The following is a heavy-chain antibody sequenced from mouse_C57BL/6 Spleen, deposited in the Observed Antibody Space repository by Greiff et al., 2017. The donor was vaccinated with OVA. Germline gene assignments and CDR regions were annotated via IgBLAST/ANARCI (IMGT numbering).Heavy chain of an antibody. CDR3: ARVWDYDDLAWFAD. CDR2: INPNNGGT. Sequence: VQLQQSGPELVKPGASVKISCTASGYTFTDYYMNWVKQSPGKSLEWIGDINPNNGGTSYNQKFKGTATLPLDKSSSTAYMEIRSLTSEDSAVYYCARVWDYDDLAWFADWGQGTLVTVSA. J-gene: IGHJ3*01. V-gene: IGHV1-26*01. D-gene: IGHD2-4*01. CDR1: GYTFTDYY.